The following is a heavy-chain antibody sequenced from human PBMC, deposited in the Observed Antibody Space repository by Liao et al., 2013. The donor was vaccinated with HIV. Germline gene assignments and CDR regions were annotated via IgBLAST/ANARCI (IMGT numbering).Heavy chain of an antibody. D-gene: IGHD3-3*01. CDR1: GGSFSGYY. V-gene: IGHV4-34*02. Sequence: QVQLQQWGAGLLKPSETLSLTCAVYGGSFSGYYWTWIRQPPGKGLEWIGQIYYTGSTNYNPSLKNRLTISQDTSKNQFSLNLTSVTAADTAVYYCAARITISGVAIPHALDVWGQGTMVAVSS. CDR2: IYYTGST. CDR3: AARITISGVAIPHALDV. J-gene: IGHJ3*01.